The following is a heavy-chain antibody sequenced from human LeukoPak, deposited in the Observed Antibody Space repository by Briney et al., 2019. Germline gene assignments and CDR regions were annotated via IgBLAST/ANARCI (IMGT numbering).Heavy chain of an antibody. CDR3: ARDEYDSSSYYPDAFDL. J-gene: IGHJ3*01. D-gene: IGHD3-22*01. CDR2: ISSSGSTI. V-gene: IGHV3-11*04. Sequence: GGSLRLSCAASGFTFSDYYMSWIRQAPGKGLEWVSYISSSGSTIYYADSVKGRFTISRDNAKNSLYLQMNSLRAEDTAVYYCARDEYDSSSYYPDAFDLWGQGTMVTVSS. CDR1: GFTFSDYY.